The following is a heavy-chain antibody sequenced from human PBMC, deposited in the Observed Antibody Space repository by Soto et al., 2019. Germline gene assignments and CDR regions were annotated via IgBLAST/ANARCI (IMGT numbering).Heavy chain of an antibody. J-gene: IGHJ1*01. V-gene: IGHV1-69*13. Sequence: SLKVSCKASGGTFSSYAISWVRQAPGQGLEWMGGIIPIFGTANYAQKFQGRVTITADESTSTAYMELSSLRSEDTAVYYCARGRYYDTFYLQHWGQGTLVTVSS. D-gene: IGHD3-22*01. CDR1: GGTFSSYA. CDR2: IIPIFGTA. CDR3: ARGRYYDTFYLQH.